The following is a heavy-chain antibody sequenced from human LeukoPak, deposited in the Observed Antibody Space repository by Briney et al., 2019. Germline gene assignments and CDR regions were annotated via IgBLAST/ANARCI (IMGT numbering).Heavy chain of an antibody. CDR3: ATGSGIAVSLRSYWFDP. V-gene: IGHV1-24*01. CDR2: FDPEDGET. J-gene: IGHJ5*02. D-gene: IGHD6-19*01. Sequence: ASVKASCKVSGYTLTELSMHWVRQAPGKGLEWMGGFDPEDGETIYAQKFQGRVTMTEDTSTDTAYMELSSLRSEDTAVYYCATGSGIAVSLRSYWFDPWGQGTLVTVSS. CDR1: GYTLTELS.